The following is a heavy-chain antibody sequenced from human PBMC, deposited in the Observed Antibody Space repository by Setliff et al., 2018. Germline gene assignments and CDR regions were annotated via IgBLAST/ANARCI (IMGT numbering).Heavy chain of an antibody. D-gene: IGHD3-22*01. CDR2: VYYSGTT. Sequence: SETLSLTCSVSGASINRDYWNWIRQPPGKGLEWIGYVYYSGTTNYNPLFKSRVTISVDRPKNQFSLKLSSVTAADTGVYYCARDSALHSYHYDSSGYLDYWGQGALVTVSS. J-gene: IGHJ4*02. CDR1: GASINRDY. CDR3: ARDSALHSYHYDSSGYLDY. V-gene: IGHV4-59*01.